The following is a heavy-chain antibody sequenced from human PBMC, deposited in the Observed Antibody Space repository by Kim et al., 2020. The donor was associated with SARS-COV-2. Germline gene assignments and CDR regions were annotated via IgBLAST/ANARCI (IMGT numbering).Heavy chain of an antibody. V-gene: IGHV4-31*03. J-gene: IGHJ4*02. CDR2: IYYSGST. CDR3: ASGSITIFGVVANFDY. CDR1: GGSISSGGYY. Sequence: SETLSLTCTVSGGSISSGGYYWSWIRQHPGKGLEWIGYIYYSGSTYYNPSLKSRVTISVDTSKNQFSLKLSSVTAADSAVYYCASGSITIFGVVANFDYWGQGTLVTVSS. D-gene: IGHD3-3*01.